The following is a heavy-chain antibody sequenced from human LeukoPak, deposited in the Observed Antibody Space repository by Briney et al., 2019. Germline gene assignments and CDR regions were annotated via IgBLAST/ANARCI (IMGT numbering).Heavy chain of an antibody. CDR1: GYSFATYW. J-gene: IGHJ4*02. CDR3: ARTIYSGYFFDY. Sequence: GESLKISCKGSGYSFATYWIGWVRQAPGKGLEWVANIKQDGSEKYYVDSVKGRFTISRDNAKNSLYLQMNSLRAEDTAVYYCARTIYSGYFFDYWGQGTLVTVSS. D-gene: IGHD5-12*01. V-gene: IGHV3-7*01. CDR2: IKQDGSEK.